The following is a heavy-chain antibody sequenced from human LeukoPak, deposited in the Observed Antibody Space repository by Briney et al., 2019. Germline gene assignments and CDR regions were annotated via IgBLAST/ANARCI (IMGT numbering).Heavy chain of an antibody. J-gene: IGHJ5*02. Sequence: RASVKVSCKASGYTFNTYGITWVRQAPGQGLEWMGWISGYNGKTKYAQKLQDRVTMTTDTSTTTAYMELRSLRFDDMAVYYCARAGAVVDNWFDPWGQGTLVTVSS. D-gene: IGHD2-15*01. CDR1: GYTFNTYG. CDR3: ARAGAVVDNWFDP. CDR2: ISGYNGKT. V-gene: IGHV1-18*03.